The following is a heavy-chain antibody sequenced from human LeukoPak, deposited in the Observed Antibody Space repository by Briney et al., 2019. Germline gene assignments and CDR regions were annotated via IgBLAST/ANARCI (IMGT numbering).Heavy chain of an antibody. V-gene: IGHV3-30*19. CDR3: AREIYGWRLFDY. J-gene: IGHJ4*02. CDR1: GFTFSSYG. CDR2: ISYDGSNK. Sequence: GGSLRLSCAASGFTFSSYGMHWVRQAPGQGLEWVAVISYDGSNKYYADSVKGRFTISGDTSKNTLYLQMNSLRAEDTAVYYCAREIYGWRLFDYWGQGTLVTVSS. D-gene: IGHD3-10*01.